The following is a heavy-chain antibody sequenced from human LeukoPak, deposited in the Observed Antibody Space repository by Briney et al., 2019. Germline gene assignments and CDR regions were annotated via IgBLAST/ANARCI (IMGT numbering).Heavy chain of an antibody. CDR1: GFTVSSNY. CDR3: ARDGGDSAFDI. J-gene: IGHJ3*02. Sequence: GGALRLSCAASGFTVSSNYMHWVRQAPGKGLEWVSVTYSGGSIYHADSVKGRFTVSRDNSKNTLYLQMNSLRAEDTAVYYCARDGGDSAFDIWGQGTMVTVSS. D-gene: IGHD2-21*02. CDR2: TYSGGSI. V-gene: IGHV3-66*01.